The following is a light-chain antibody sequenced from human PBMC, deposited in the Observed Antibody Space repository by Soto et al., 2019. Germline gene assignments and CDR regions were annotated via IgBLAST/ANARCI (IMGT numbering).Light chain of an antibody. CDR3: QQRSNLFP. CDR1: QGVSSY. V-gene: IGKV3D-11*01. Sequence: EIVLTQSPATLSLSPGERDTLSCRASQGVSSYLAWYQQKPGQASRLLIYDAANRATGIPARFSGSGPGTDFALTISSLEPEDFAVYYCQQRSNLFPFGGRTKVEIK. CDR2: DAA. J-gene: IGKJ4*01.